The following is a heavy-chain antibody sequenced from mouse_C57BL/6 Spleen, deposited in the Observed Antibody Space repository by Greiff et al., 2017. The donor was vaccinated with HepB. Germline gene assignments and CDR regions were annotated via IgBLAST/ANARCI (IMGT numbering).Heavy chain of an antibody. CDR2: ISYDGSN. D-gene: IGHD4-1*01. CDR1: GYSITSGYY. Sequence: EVQLVESGPGLVKPSQSLSLTCSVTGYSITSGYYWNWIRQFPGNKLEWMGYISYDGSNNYNPSLKNRISITRDTSKNQFFLKLNSVTTEDTATYYCASPGTYDYAMDYWGQGTSVTVSS. V-gene: IGHV3-6*01. CDR3: ASPGTYDYAMDY. J-gene: IGHJ4*01.